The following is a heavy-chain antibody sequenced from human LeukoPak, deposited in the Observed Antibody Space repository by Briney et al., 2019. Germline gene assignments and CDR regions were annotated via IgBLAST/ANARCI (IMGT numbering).Heavy chain of an antibody. CDR3: ARGYYYDSSGYPYYAFDI. CDR2: ISAYNGNT. V-gene: IGHV1-18*01. D-gene: IGHD3-22*01. Sequence: ASVKVSCKASGYTFTSYGISWVRQAPGQGLEWMGWISAYNGNTNYAQKLQGRVTMTTDTSTSTAYMELRSLRSDDTAVYYCARGYYYDSSGYPYYAFDIWGQGTTVTVSS. CDR1: GYTFTSYG. J-gene: IGHJ3*02.